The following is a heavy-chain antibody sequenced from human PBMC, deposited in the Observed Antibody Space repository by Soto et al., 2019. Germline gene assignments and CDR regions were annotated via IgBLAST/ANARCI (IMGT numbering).Heavy chain of an antibody. Sequence: SETLSLTCTVSGDSISSGNKYWSWIRQPPGKGLEWIGYIFSSGTTYYNPSLKSRLTMSLDTSESQFSLKLNSLTDADTAVYYCARVPSPFDYYYAMDVWGQGTTVTVSS. CDR2: IFSSGTT. D-gene: IGHD3-16*01. V-gene: IGHV4-30-4*01. J-gene: IGHJ6*02. CDR1: GDSISSGNKY. CDR3: ARVPSPFDYYYAMDV.